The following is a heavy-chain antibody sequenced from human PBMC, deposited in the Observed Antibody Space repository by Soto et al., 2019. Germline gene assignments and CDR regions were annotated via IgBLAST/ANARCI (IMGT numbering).Heavy chain of an antibody. CDR2: IIPIFGTA. CDR1: GGTFSSYA. D-gene: IGHD3-10*01. Sequence: QVQLVQSGAEVKKPGSSVKVSCKASGGTFSSYAISWVRQAPGQGLEWMGGIIPIFGTANYAQKFQGRVKITADKSTSTAYMELSSLRSEDTAVYYCARDRRPRYYGSGSYFDYWGQGTLVTVSS. J-gene: IGHJ4*02. CDR3: ARDRRPRYYGSGSYFDY. V-gene: IGHV1-69*06.